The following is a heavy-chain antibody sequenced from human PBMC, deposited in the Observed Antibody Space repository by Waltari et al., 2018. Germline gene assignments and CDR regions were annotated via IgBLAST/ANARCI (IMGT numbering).Heavy chain of an antibody. CDR3: ARGARYFDWNHDAFDI. J-gene: IGHJ3*02. D-gene: IGHD3-9*01. CDR1: GFTFDYNG. V-gene: IGHV3-9*01. Sequence: EAQLVESGGGLVQPGGPLRLACAASGFTFDYNGMHWVRQSAGRGREWVSRITWNGGHRVYADFVKGRFTVSKDDAKNSLYLQMNSLTTEDTALYYCARGARYFDWNHDAFDIWGRGTMVIVSS. CDR2: ITWNGGHR.